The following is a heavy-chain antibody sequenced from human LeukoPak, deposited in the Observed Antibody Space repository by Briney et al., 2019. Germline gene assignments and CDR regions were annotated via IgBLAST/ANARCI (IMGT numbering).Heavy chain of an antibody. CDR1: GFTFRSYA. CDR3: LNYGMGV. J-gene: IGHJ6*02. V-gene: IGHV3-23*01. Sequence: GGSLRLSCAASGFTFRSYAMSWVRQAAGKGLEWVSAISDRGGNTYYADSVKGRFTISRDNSKNTMYLQMNSLRAEDTAVYYCLNYGMGVWGQGTTVTVSS. CDR2: ISDRGGNT.